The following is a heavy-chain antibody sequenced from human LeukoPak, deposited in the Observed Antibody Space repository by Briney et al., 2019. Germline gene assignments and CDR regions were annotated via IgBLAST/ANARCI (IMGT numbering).Heavy chain of an antibody. V-gene: IGHV4-34*01. CDR1: GGSISSYY. Sequence: SETLSLTCTVSGGSISSYYWSWIRQPPGKGLEWIGEINHSGSTNYNPSLKSRVTISVDTSKNQFSLKLSSVTAADTAVYYCAKLIAPTYYYDSSGYYYYAFDIWGLGTMVTVSS. CDR3: AKLIAPTYYYDSSGYYYYAFDI. J-gene: IGHJ3*02. D-gene: IGHD3-22*01. CDR2: INHSGST.